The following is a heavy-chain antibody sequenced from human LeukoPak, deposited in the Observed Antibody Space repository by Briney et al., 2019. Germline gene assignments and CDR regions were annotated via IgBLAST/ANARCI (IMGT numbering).Heavy chain of an antibody. J-gene: IGHJ4*02. V-gene: IGHV3-21*01. CDR2: ISSSSSYI. D-gene: IGHD3-22*01. CDR3: ARVHIRSSGYVDY. Sequence: GGSLRLSCAASGFTFSSYSMNWVRQAPGKGLEWVSSISSSSSYIYYADSVKGRFTISRDHAKNSLYLQMNSLRAEDTAVYYCARVHIRSSGYVDYWGQGTLVTVST. CDR1: GFTFSSYS.